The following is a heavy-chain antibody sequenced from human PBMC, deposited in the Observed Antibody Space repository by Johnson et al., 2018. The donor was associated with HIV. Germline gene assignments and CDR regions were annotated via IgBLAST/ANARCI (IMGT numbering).Heavy chain of an antibody. D-gene: IGHD3-22*01. Sequence: VQLVESGGGLVKPGGSLRLSCAASEFTFSDYFMNWIRQAPGKGLEWVSSINWNGGRTYYADSVKGRLTISRDNSKNTLYLQMNSLRAEDTAVYYCARAVRDCYGGSGYYYSFAFDIWGQGTMVTVSS. J-gene: IGHJ3*02. V-gene: IGHV3-66*02. CDR3: ARAVRDCYGGSGYYYSFAFDI. CDR2: INWNGGRT. CDR1: EFTFSDYF.